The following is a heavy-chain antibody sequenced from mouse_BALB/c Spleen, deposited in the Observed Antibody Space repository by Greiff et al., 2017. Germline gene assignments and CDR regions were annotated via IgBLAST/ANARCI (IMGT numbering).Heavy chain of an antibody. Sequence: QVQLQQSGPGLVQPSQSLSITCTVSGFSLTSYGVHWVRQSPGKGLEWLGVIWSGGSTDYNAAFISRLSISKDNSKSQVFFKMNSLQANDTAIYYCARNGYYGSYYFDYWGQGTTLTVSS. D-gene: IGHD1-2*01. V-gene: IGHV2-2*02. CDR2: IWSGGST. J-gene: IGHJ2*01. CDR3: ARNGYYGSYYFDY. CDR1: GFSLTSYG.